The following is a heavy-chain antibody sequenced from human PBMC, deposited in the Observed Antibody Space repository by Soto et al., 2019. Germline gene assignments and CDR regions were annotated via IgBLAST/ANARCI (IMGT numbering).Heavy chain of an antibody. CDR1: GFTFSNAW. Sequence: EVQLVESGGGLVKPGGSLRLSCAASGFTFSNAWMSWVRQAPGKGLEWVGRIKSKTDGGTTDYAAPVKGRFTISRDDSKYTLYLKINSLKTEDTAVYYFTAVEGGSYYMTYFDSCGQGPLVTVSS. CDR3: TAVEGGSYYMTYFDS. CDR2: IKSKTDGGTT. J-gene: IGHJ4*02. D-gene: IGHD1-26*01. V-gene: IGHV3-15*01.